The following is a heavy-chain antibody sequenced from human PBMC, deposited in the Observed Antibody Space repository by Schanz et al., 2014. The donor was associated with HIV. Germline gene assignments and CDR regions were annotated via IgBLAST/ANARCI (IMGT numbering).Heavy chain of an antibody. D-gene: IGHD4-4*01. CDR1: GFAFSNYA. Sequence: VQLLESGGGLVQPGGSLRLSCAASGFAFSNYAMSWVRQAPGKGLEWVAVISYDGRNKYFADSVKGRFTMSRDNSKNTLYLQMKSLRPEDTAVYYCARDRLHPGNGMDVWGQGTTVIVSS. J-gene: IGHJ6*02. CDR3: ARDRLHPGNGMDV. CDR2: ISYDGRNK. V-gene: IGHV3-30*03.